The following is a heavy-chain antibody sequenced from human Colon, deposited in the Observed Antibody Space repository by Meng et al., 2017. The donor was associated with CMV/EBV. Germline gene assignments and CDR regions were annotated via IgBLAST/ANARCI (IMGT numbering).Heavy chain of an antibody. CDR1: GFTFSSYG. J-gene: IGHJ4*02. V-gene: IGHV3-33*03. Sequence: GESLKISCAASGFTFSSYGMHWVRQAPGKGLEWVAVIWYDGSNKYYADSVKGRFTISRDNSKNTLYLQMNSLRAEDTAVYYCAKDPEVVPAAALDYWGQGTLVTVSS. CDR3: AKDPEVVPAAALDY. D-gene: IGHD2-2*01. CDR2: IWYDGSNK.